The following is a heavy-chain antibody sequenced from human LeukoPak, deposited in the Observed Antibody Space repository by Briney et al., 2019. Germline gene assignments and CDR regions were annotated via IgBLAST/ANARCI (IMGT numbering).Heavy chain of an antibody. CDR2: TYYRSKWYF. J-gene: IGHJ4*02. CDR3: ARGPLRYFDY. D-gene: IGHD4-17*01. Sequence: SQTLSLTCAISGDSFSSNSTTWNWIRQSPSRGLEWLGRTYYRSKWYFDYAVAVKSRITIKPDTSKNQLSLQLNSVTPEDTAVYYCARGPLRYFDYWGQGSLVTVSS. V-gene: IGHV6-1*01. CDR1: GDSFSSNSTT.